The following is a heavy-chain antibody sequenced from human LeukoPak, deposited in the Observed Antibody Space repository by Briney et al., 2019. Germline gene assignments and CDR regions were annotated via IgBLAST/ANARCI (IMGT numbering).Heavy chain of an antibody. CDR1: GGSFSGYY. V-gene: IGHV4-34*01. CDR2: INHNGST. J-gene: IGHJ4*02. Sequence: SETLSLTCAVYGGSFSGYYWSWIRQPPGKGLEWIGEINHNGSTNYNPSLKSRVTISVDTSKNQFSLKLSSVTAADTAVYYCARSVGYYDSSGYYPNWGQGTLVTVSS. CDR3: ARSVGYYDSSGYYPN. D-gene: IGHD3-22*01.